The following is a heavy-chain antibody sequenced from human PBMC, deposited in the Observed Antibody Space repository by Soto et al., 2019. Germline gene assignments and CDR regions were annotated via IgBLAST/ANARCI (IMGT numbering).Heavy chain of an antibody. CDR1: GFTFSIYS. Sequence: GGSLRLSCAASGFTFSIYSMSWVRQAPGKGLEWVSSISSSSDYIYYADSVKGRFTISRDNAKNSLYLQMNSLRAEDTAVYYCARSPGRDGYNHFEYWGQGILVTVSS. CDR3: ARSPGRDGYNHFEY. CDR2: ISSSSDYI. D-gene: IGHD5-12*01. V-gene: IGHV3-21*01. J-gene: IGHJ4*02.